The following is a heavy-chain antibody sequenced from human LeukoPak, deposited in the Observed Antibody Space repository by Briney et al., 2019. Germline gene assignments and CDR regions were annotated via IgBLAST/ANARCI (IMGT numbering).Heavy chain of an antibody. CDR1: GFTFSSYG. V-gene: IGHV3-30*02. CDR3: AKDRRLHLPYYYFDY. J-gene: IGHJ4*02. CDR2: IRYDGSNK. Sequence: GGSLRLSCAASGFTFSSYGMHWVRQAPGKGLEWVAFIRYDGSNKYYADSVKGRFTISRDNSKNTLYLQMNSLRAEDTAVYYCAKDRRLHLPYYYFDYWGQGTLVTVSS. D-gene: IGHD5-24*01.